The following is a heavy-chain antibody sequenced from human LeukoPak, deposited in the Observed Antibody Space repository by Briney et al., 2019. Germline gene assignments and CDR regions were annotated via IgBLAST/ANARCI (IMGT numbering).Heavy chain of an antibody. Sequence: SETLSLTCAVYGGSFSGYYWSWIRQPPGKGLEWIGEINHSGSTNYNPSLKSRVTISVDTSKNQFSLKLNSVTAADTAVYYCARGCPGGYSSSWYYYFDYWGQGTLVTVSP. J-gene: IGHJ4*02. CDR2: INHSGST. V-gene: IGHV4-34*01. D-gene: IGHD6-13*01. CDR3: ARGCPGGYSSSWYYYFDY. CDR1: GGSFSGYY.